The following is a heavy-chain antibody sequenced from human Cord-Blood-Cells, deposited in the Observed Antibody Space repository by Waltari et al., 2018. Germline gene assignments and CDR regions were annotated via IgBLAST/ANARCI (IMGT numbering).Heavy chain of an antibody. CDR3: ARDATMIVGGSRTDHFDY. Sequence: EVQLVESGGGLVKPGGSLRLSCAASGFTFSSYSMNWVRQAPGKGLEWVSSISSSSSYIYYADSVKGRFTISRDNAKNSLYLQMNSLRAEDTAVYYCARDATMIVGGSRTDHFDYWGQGTLVTVSS. J-gene: IGHJ4*02. D-gene: IGHD3-22*01. V-gene: IGHV3-21*01. CDR1: GFTFSSYS. CDR2: ISSSSSYI.